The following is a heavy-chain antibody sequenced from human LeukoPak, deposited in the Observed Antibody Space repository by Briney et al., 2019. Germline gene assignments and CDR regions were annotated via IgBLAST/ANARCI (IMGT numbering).Heavy chain of an antibody. D-gene: IGHD3-22*01. CDR2: IYYSGST. J-gene: IGHJ4*02. Sequence: SETLSLTCTVSGGSISSYYWSWIRQPPGKGLEWIGYIYYSGSTDYNPSLKSRVTISVGTSKNQFSLKLSSVTAADTAVYYCARGVPYYYDSSGYYAGYYFDYWGQGTLVTVSS. CDR3: ARGVPYYYDSSGYYAGYYFDY. V-gene: IGHV4-59*01. CDR1: GGSISSYY.